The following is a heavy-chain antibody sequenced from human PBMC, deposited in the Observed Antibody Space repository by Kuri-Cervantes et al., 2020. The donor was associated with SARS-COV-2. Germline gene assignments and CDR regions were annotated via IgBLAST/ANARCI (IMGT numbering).Heavy chain of an antibody. CDR3: ARGEGSRWSY. D-gene: IGHD6-13*01. CDR2: ISYDGSNK. J-gene: IGHJ4*02. CDR1: GFTFSSYA. Sequence: GESLKISCAASGFTFSSYAMSWVRQAPGKGLEWVAVISYDGSNKYYADSVQGRFTISRNNPKNTLYLQMNSLRAEDTAVYYCARGEGSRWSYWGQGTLVTVSS. V-gene: IGHV3-30*04.